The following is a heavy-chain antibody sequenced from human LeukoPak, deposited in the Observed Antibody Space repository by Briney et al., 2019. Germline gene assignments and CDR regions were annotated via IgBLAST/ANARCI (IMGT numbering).Heavy chain of an antibody. CDR1: GYTFTGYY. J-gene: IGHJ2*01. V-gene: IGHV1-2*02. Sequence: GASVKVSCKASGYTFTGYYMHWVRQAPGQGLEWMGWINPNSGGTNYAQKFQGRVTMTRDTSISTAYMELSRLRSDDTAVYYCARVQQLVIAGGWYFDLWGRGTLVTVSS. CDR2: INPNSGGT. CDR3: ARVQQLVIAGGWYFDL. D-gene: IGHD6-13*01.